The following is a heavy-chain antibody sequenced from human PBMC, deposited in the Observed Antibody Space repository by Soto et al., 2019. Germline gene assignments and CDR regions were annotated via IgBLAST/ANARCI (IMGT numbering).Heavy chain of an antibody. Sequence: SETLSLTCTVSGGSISSGGYYWSWIRQHPGKGLEWIGYIYYSGSTYYNPSLKSRVTISVDTSKNQFSLKLSSVTAADTAVYYCARVRYRRYQQPNFDYWGQGTLVTVSS. CDR2: IYYSGST. CDR1: GGSISSGGYY. D-gene: IGHD2-2*01. V-gene: IGHV4-31*03. CDR3: ARVRYRRYQQPNFDY. J-gene: IGHJ4*02.